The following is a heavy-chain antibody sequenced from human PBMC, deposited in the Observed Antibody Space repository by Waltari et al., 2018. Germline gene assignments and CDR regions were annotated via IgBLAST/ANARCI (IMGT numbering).Heavy chain of an antibody. CDR2: ISWNSGSI. CDR1: GFTFADYA. J-gene: IGHJ2*01. CDR3: AKDTGPLAYCGGDCYDWYFDL. Sequence: EVQLVESGGGLVQPGRSLRLSCAASGFTFADYAMHWVRQAPGKGLEWVSGISWNSGSIGYADSVKGRFTISRDNAKNSLYLQMNSLRAEDTALYYCAKDTGPLAYCGGDCYDWYFDLWGRGTLVTVSS. V-gene: IGHV3-9*01. D-gene: IGHD2-21*02.